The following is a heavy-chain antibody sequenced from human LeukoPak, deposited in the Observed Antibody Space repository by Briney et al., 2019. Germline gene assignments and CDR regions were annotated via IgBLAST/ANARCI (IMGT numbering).Heavy chain of an antibody. V-gene: IGHV4-34*01. CDR1: GGSFSGYY. J-gene: IGHJ6*02. D-gene: IGHD6-6*01. Sequence: SETLSLTCAVYGGSFSGYYWSWIRQPPGKGLEWIGEINHSGSTNYNPSLKSRVTISVDTSKNQFSLKLSSVTAADTAVYYSARGGYSSSSLGYYGMDVWGQGTTVTVSS. CDR2: INHSGST. CDR3: ARGGYSSSSLGYYGMDV.